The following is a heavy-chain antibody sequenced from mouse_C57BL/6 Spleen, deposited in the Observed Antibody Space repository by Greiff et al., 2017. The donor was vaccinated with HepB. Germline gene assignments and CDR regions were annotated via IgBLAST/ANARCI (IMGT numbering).Heavy chain of an antibody. CDR2: IDPSDSYT. V-gene: IGHV1-59*01. D-gene: IGHD2-1*01. CDR3: ARSSLYYGNSLYYFDY. Sequence: QVQLQQPGAELVRPGPSVKLSCKASGYTFTSYWMHWVKQRPGQGLEWIGVIDPSDSYTNYNQKFKGKATLTVDTSSSTAYMQLSSLTSEDSAVYYCARSSLYYGNSLYYFDYWGQGTTLTVSS. CDR1: GYTFTSYW. J-gene: IGHJ2*01.